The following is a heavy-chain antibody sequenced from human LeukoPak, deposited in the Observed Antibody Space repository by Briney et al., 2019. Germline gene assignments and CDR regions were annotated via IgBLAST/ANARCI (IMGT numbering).Heavy chain of an antibody. J-gene: IGHJ4*02. CDR1: GGSISGYY. Sequence: SETLSLTCTVSGGSISGYYWSWIRQPPGKGLEWVGYIYYRGTTNYNPSLKTRLTISLDTSKNQFSLKLSSVTAADTAVYYCARHYVFVSGGSSFDYWGQGTLVTVSS. CDR2: IYYRGTT. CDR3: ARHYVFVSGGSSFDY. D-gene: IGHD3-16*01. V-gene: IGHV4-59*08.